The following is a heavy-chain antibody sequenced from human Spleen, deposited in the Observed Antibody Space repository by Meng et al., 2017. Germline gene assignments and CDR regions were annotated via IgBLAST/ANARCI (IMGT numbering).Heavy chain of an antibody. CDR2: ISTSSSYI. D-gene: IGHD4-17*01. Sequence: GGSLRLSCAASGFTFKNYNMNWVRQAPGKGLEWVSSISTSSSYIYYADSVKGRFTISRDNAKNSLYLQMNSLRAEDTAVYYCARDSAHYGDYGSPYYFDYWGQGTLVTVSS. J-gene: IGHJ4*02. CDR3: ARDSAHYGDYGSPYYFDY. CDR1: GFTFKNYN. V-gene: IGHV3-21*01.